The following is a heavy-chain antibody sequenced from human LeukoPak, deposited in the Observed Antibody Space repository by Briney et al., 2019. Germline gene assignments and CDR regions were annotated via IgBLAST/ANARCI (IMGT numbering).Heavy chain of an antibody. V-gene: IGHV1-69*05. CDR3: ARVRDELQLPYYFDY. J-gene: IGHJ4*02. CDR2: IIPIFGTA. CDR1: GGTFSSYA. D-gene: IGHD5-24*01. Sequence: SVKVSCKASGGTFSSYAISWVRQAPGQGLEWMGGIIPIFGTANYAQKFQGRVTITTDESTSTAYMELSSLRSEDTAVYYCARVRDELQLPYYFDYWGQGSLVTVSS.